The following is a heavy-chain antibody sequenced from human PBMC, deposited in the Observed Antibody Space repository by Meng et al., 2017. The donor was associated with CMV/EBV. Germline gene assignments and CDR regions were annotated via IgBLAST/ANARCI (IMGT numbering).Heavy chain of an antibody. CDR3: ARDSAGVSVAGPLHYGMDV. V-gene: IGHV4-4*02. CDR1: GGSISSSNW. D-gene: IGHD6-19*01. J-gene: IGHJ6*02. Sequence: SETLSLTCAVSGGSISSSNWWSWVRQPPGKGLEWIGEIYHSGSTNYNPSLKSRVTISVDKSKNQFSLKLSSVTAADTAVYYCARDSAGVSVAGPLHYGMDVWGQGTTVTVSS. CDR2: IYHSGST.